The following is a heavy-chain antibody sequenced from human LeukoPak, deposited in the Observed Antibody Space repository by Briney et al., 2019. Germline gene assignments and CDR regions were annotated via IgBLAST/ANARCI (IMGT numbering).Heavy chain of an antibody. CDR1: GFTFSSYG. CDR2: IRYDGSNK. V-gene: IGHV3-30*02. CDR3: ARDLYTMVRGVFGY. D-gene: IGHD3-10*01. J-gene: IGHJ4*02. Sequence: PGGSLRLSCAASGFTFSSYGMHWVRQAPGKGLEWVAFIRYDGSNKYYADSVKGRFTISRDNSKNTLYLQMNSLRAEDTAVYYCARDLYTMVRGVFGYWGQGTLVTVSS.